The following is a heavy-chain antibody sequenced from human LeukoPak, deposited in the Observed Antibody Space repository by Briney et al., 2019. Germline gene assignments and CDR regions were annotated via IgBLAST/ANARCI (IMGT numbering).Heavy chain of an antibody. CDR1: GFTFSSYA. J-gene: IGHJ4*02. CDR2: ISYDESNK. CDR3: ARDETKRGYSYGTSPFEY. Sequence: GGSLRLSCAASGFTFSSYAMHWVRQAPGKGLEWVALISYDESNKYYADSVKGRFTISRDNSKNTLYLQMNSLRAEDTAVYYCARDETKRGYSYGTSPFEYWGQGTLVTVSS. D-gene: IGHD5-18*01. V-gene: IGHV3-30*04.